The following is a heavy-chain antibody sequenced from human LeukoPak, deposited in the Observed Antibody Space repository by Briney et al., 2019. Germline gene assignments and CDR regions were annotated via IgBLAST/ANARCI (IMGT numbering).Heavy chain of an antibody. J-gene: IGHJ4*02. V-gene: IGHV3-30*02. Sequence: HPGGSLRLSCAASGSTFSSYGMHWVRQAPGKGLEWVAFIRYDGSNKYYADSVKGRFTISRDNSKNTLYLQMNSLRAEDTAVYYCAKDGSYSSGWYYFDYWGQGTLVTVSS. CDR1: GSTFSSYG. CDR2: IRYDGSNK. CDR3: AKDGSYSSGWYYFDY. D-gene: IGHD6-19*01.